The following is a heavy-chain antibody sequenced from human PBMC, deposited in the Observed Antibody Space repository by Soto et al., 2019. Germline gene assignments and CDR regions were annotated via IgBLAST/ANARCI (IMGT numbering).Heavy chain of an antibody. D-gene: IGHD2-15*01. CDR3: AVVVALELTMDV. CDR2: IYYSGIT. CDR1: GGSISSYY. Sequence: SETLSLTCTVSGGSISSYYWSWIRQPPGKGLEWIGYIYYSGITNYNPSLKSRVTMSVDTSKNQFSLKLTSVTAADTAVYYCAVVVALELTMDVWGQGTTVTVSS. J-gene: IGHJ6*02. V-gene: IGHV4-59*12.